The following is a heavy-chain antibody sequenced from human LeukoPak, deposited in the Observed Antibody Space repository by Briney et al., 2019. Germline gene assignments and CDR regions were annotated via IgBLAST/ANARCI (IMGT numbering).Heavy chain of an antibody. D-gene: IGHD3-9*01. Sequence: GGSLRLSCAASGFTFSSYWMSWVRQAPGKGLEWAANIKQDGSEKYYVDSVKGRFTISRDNAKNSLYLQMNSLRAEDTAVYYCARDLYDILTGYSFYYFDYWGQGTLVTVSS. CDR3: ARDLYDILTGYSFYYFDY. CDR1: GFTFSSYW. V-gene: IGHV3-7*01. J-gene: IGHJ4*02. CDR2: IKQDGSEK.